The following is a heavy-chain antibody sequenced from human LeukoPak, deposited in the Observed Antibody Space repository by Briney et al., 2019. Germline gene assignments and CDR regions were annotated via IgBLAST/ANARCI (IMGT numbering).Heavy chain of an antibody. Sequence: GRSLRPSCAASGFTFSSYAMHWVRQAPGKGLEWVSVISYDGSNKYYADSVKGRFTTSRDNSKNTLYLQMNSLRAEDTAVYYCARDSPYSGYAAPDWGQGTLVTVSS. CDR2: ISYDGSNK. D-gene: IGHD5-12*01. J-gene: IGHJ4*02. CDR1: GFTFSSYA. V-gene: IGHV3-30-3*01. CDR3: ARDSPYSGYAAPD.